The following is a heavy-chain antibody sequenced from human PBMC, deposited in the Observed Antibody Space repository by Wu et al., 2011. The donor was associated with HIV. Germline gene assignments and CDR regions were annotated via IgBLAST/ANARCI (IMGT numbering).Heavy chain of an antibody. CDR3: ASVRCHVDHCYFPLLGTAFDI. V-gene: IGHV1-18*01. Sequence: QVHLVQSGPEVKKPGASVKVSCKASGKGFPTSIVTWVRQAPGQGLEWLGWINGYNGNSRYRQNFQDRVSMSTDSATTTAYMELRSLRSDDTAVYYCASVRCHVDHCYFPLLGTAFDIWGQGTMVTVSS. J-gene: IGHJ3*02. CDR2: INGYNGNS. CDR1: GKGFPTSI. D-gene: IGHD2-15*01.